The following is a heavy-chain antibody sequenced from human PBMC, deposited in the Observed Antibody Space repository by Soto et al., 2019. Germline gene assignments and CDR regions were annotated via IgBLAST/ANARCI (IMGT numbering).Heavy chain of an antibody. CDR3: ARGDGGGHSPIDY. D-gene: IGHD2-21*02. Sequence: GASVKVSCKASGYTFTDYYMHWVRQAPGQGLEWMGWINPNSGGTNFGQKFQGRVTMTSDTSISTAYMELSRLRSDDTAVYYCARGDGGGHSPIDYWGQGTVVTVSS. J-gene: IGHJ4*02. CDR1: GYTFTDYY. CDR2: INPNSGGT. V-gene: IGHV1-2*02.